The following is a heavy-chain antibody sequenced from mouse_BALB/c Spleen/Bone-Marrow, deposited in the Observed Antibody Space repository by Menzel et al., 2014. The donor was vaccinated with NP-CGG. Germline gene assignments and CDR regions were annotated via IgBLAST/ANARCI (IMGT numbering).Heavy chain of an antibody. CDR2: IDPANGNT. J-gene: IGHJ1*01. CDR1: GFNIKDTY. D-gene: IGHD1-1*01. Sequence: VQLQQSGAELVKPGASVKLSCGASGFNIKDTYMHWVKQRPEQGLEWIGRIDPANGNTKYDPKFQGKATITPDTSSNTAYLQLSSLPSEDTSDYYCSRPVPTELYWYFDVWGAGTPVTVSA. V-gene: IGHV14-3*02. CDR3: SRPVPTELYWYFDV.